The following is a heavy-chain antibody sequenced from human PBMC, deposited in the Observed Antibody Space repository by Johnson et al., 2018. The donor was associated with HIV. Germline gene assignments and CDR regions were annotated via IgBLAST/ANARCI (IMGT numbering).Heavy chain of an antibody. CDR2: ISYAGSSK. CDR3: EREAGAFDI. CDR1: GFTFSSYA. Sequence: VQLVESGGGVVQPGRSLRLSCVASGFTFSSYAMHWVRQAPGKGLEWGAVISYAGSSKYYADSVKVRFTISRANSKNTLYLQMNTLRAEDTAVYYCEREAGAFDIWGQGTTVTVSP. J-gene: IGHJ3*02. V-gene: IGHV3-30*14.